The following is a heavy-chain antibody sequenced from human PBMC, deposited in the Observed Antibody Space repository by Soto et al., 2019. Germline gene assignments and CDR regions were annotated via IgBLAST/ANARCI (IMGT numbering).Heavy chain of an antibody. Sequence: GESLKISCKGSGYSFTSYWIGWVRQMPGKGLEWMGIIYPGDSDTRYSPSFQGQVTISADKSISTAYLQWSSLKASDTAMYYCARTTRSITMVRGDDYYYYMDVWGKGTTVTVSS. J-gene: IGHJ6*03. CDR1: GYSFTSYW. CDR3: ARTTRSITMVRGDDYYYYMDV. D-gene: IGHD3-10*01. V-gene: IGHV5-51*01. CDR2: IYPGDSDT.